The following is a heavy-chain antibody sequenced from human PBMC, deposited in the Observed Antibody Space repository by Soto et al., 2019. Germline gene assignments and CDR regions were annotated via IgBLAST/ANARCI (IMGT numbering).Heavy chain of an antibody. V-gene: IGHV3-23*01. CDR1: GFTFSSYS. D-gene: IGHD3-10*01. CDR3: AKKVNSGSGSQYFDY. CDR2: FRAGGDDGTT. J-gene: IGHJ4*02. Sequence: LRLSCVASGFTFSSYSMSWVRQAPGKGLEWVSGFRAGGDDGTTYYADSVKGRFTISRDNSKNTLFLQMNSLRAEDTAIYYCAKKVNSGSGSQYFDYFGQGTLVTVSS.